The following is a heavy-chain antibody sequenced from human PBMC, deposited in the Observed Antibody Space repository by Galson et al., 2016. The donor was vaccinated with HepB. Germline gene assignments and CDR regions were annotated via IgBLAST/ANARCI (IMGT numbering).Heavy chain of an antibody. J-gene: IGHJ4*02. D-gene: IGHD3-10*01. CDR3: ARDQLTARRGYFDY. Sequence: SLRLSCAASGFTLSGYSMNWVRQAPGKGLEWLSYISSSRSTIYYADSLKGRFTISRENAKNSLYLQMNSLRDEDTAVYYCARDQLTARRGYFDYWGQGTLVTVSS. CDR1: GFTLSGYS. CDR2: ISSSRSTI. V-gene: IGHV3-48*02.